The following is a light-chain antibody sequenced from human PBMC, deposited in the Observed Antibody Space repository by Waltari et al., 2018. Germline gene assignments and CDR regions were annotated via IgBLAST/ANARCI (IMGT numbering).Light chain of an antibody. Sequence: EIVMTQSPATLSVSPGERATLSCRASRSVNNNLAWYQQKPGQAPRLLLYGASSRATATPARFSGSGSGTEFTLTISSLQSEEFAVYYCQQYNDWLTFGGGTKVEIK. CDR1: RSVNNN. CDR3: QQYNDWLT. CDR2: GAS. V-gene: IGKV3-15*01. J-gene: IGKJ4*01.